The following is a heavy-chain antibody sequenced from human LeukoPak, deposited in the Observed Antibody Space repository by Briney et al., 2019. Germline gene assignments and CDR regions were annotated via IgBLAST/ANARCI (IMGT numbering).Heavy chain of an antibody. D-gene: IGHD3-3*01. V-gene: IGHV3-66*01. CDR1: GFTVSGNY. J-gene: IGHJ3*02. CDR2: IYSGDST. CDR3: ARVFWEKDGFIGAFDI. Sequence: GGSLRLSCAASGFTVSGNYMSWVRQAPGKGLEWVSIIYSGDSTYYADSVKGRFTISRDNSKNTLYLQMNSLRAEDAAVYYCARVFWEKDGFIGAFDIWGQGTMVTVSS.